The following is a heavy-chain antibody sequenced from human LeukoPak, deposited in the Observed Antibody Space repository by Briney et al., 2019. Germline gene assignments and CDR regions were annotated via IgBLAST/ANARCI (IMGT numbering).Heavy chain of an antibody. D-gene: IGHD3-22*01. CDR1: GFTFSTSA. J-gene: IGHJ4*02. Sequence: SVKVSCKASGFTFSTSAMQWVRQARGQRLEWIGWIVVGSGDTNYAQKFQERVTITRDLSPDTVYIELSSLRSEDTAVYYCAALSGTGYSIESWGQGTLVTVSS. CDR3: AALSGTGYSIES. CDR2: IVVGSGDT. V-gene: IGHV1-58*02.